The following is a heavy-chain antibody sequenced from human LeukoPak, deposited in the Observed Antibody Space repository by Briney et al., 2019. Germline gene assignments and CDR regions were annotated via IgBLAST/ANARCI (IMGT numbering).Heavy chain of an antibody. CDR1: GYDFRSYW. V-gene: IGHV5-51*01. CDR3: ARLTGTLAPPDIFGLDV. CDR2: IYPDDSDA. D-gene: IGHD4-11*01. Sequence: GGSLKISCKASGYDFRSYWIVWVRQMPGHGLECLGIIYPDDSDARYSPSHQGQVTISVDNSVNTAYLQWGGLTASDTAIYYCARLTGTLAPPDIFGLDVWGQGTSVIVSS. J-gene: IGHJ6*02.